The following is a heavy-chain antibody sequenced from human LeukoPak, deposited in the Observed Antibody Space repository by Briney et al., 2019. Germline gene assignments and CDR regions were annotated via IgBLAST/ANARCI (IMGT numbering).Heavy chain of an antibody. V-gene: IGHV4-59*01. CDR1: GGSISSYY. CDR2: IYYSGST. Sequence: SETLSLTCTVSGGSISSYYWSWIRQPPGKGLEWIGYIYYSGSTNYNPSLKSRVTISVDTSKNQFSLKLSSVTAADTAVYYCARVGTYYYDSSGSRNSFDIWGQGTVVTVSS. CDR3: ARVGTYYYDSSGSRNSFDI. J-gene: IGHJ3*02. D-gene: IGHD3-22*01.